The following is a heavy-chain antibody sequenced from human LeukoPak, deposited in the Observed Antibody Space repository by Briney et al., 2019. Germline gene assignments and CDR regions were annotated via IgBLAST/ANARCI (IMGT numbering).Heavy chain of an antibody. CDR3: SGVGDRLNDGFDI. J-gene: IGHJ3*02. CDR2: INPNTGGT. Sequence: ASVKVSCKASGYTFTGYYMNWVRQAPGQGLEWMGRINPNTGGTNYAQNFQGSVTMTRDTSITTVYMELSRLRSDDTAVYYCSGVGDRLNDGFDIWGQGTMVTVSS. D-gene: IGHD5-24*01. CDR1: GYTFTGYY. V-gene: IGHV1-2*06.